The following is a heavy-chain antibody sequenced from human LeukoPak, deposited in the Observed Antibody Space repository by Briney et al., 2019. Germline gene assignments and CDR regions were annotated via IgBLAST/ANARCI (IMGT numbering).Heavy chain of an antibody. CDR2: IYPGDSDT. V-gene: IGHV5-51*01. D-gene: IGHD3-22*01. J-gene: IGHJ3*02. CDR3: ARALVPDSIAYYYDSSGYSIDAFDI. CDR1: GYSFTNYW. Sequence: GESLKISCKGSGYSFTNYWIGWVRQMPGKGLEWMGIIYPGDSDTRYSPSFQGQVTISADKSISTAYLQWSSLKASDTAMYYCARALVPDSIAYYYDSSGYSIDAFDIWGQGTMVTVSS.